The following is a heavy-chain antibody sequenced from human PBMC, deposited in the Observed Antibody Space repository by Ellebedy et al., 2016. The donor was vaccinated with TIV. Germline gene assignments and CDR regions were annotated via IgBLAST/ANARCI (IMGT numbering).Heavy chain of an antibody. V-gene: IGHV3-30*18. J-gene: IGHJ4*02. CDR1: GFTFSRYG. CDR2: ISYDGSNK. Sequence: GGSLRLXXITSGFTFSRYGMHWVRQAPGKGLEWVAVISYDGSNKQYEDAVKGRFTISRDNSKNTVYLQMNSLRTEDTAIYYCVKIFGPIEVTGRKGYFDYWGQGTLVTVSS. D-gene: IGHD6-19*01. CDR3: VKIFGPIEVTGRKGYFDY.